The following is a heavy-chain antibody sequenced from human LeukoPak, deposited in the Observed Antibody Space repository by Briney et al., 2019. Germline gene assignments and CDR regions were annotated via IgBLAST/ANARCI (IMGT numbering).Heavy chain of an antibody. Sequence: KPGGSLRLSCAASGFTFSDYDMSWIRQAPGKGLEWVAKISSSGGTMYYADSLKGRFSISRDNAQKSLYLQMTSLRAEDAALYYCARERIRAAVTGWFDSWGQGTLVTVSS. V-gene: IGHV3-11*04. J-gene: IGHJ5*01. CDR1: GFTFSDYD. CDR2: ISSSGGTM. CDR3: ARERIRAAVTGWFDS. D-gene: IGHD2-15*01.